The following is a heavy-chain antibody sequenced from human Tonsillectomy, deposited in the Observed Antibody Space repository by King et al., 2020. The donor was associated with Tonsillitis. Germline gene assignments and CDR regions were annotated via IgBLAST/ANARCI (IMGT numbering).Heavy chain of an antibody. CDR2: VSSDGRNK. V-gene: IGHV3-30*18. D-gene: IGHD5-12*01. Sequence: QLVQSGGGVVQPGRSLRLSCAASGVTFSSYGIHWVRQAPGKGLEWVAVVSSDGRNKYYADSGKGRFTISRDNSKNTLYLQMNSLRAEDTAVYYCAKGYSGYDSAFDIWGQGTVVTVSS. J-gene: IGHJ3*02. CDR3: AKGYSGYDSAFDI. CDR1: GVTFSSYG.